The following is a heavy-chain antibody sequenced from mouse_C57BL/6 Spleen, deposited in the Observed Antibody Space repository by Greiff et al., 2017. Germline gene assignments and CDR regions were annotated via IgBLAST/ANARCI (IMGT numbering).Heavy chain of an antibody. Sequence: QVQLKESGAELVKPGASVKMSCKASGYTFTSYWITWVKQRPGQGLEWIGDIYPGSGSTNYNEKFKSKATLTVDTSSSTAYMQLSSLTSEDSAVYYCARKEFTTVVATDYWGQGTTLTVSS. CDR2: IYPGSGST. CDR3: ARKEFTTVVATDY. D-gene: IGHD1-1*01. CDR1: GYTFTSYW. J-gene: IGHJ2*01. V-gene: IGHV1-55*01.